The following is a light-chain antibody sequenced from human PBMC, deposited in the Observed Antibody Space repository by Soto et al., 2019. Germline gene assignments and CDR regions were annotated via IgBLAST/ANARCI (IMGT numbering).Light chain of an antibody. Sequence: EIVMTQSPATLSVSPGERATLSCRASQSVSSNLAWYQQKPGQAPRLLIYGASTRATGIPARFSGSGSGTEFTLTISSLQSEDFAVYYCQQLKSNPWTFDQGTKVEVK. J-gene: IGKJ1*01. CDR1: QSVSSN. CDR2: GAS. CDR3: QQLKSNPWT. V-gene: IGKV3-15*01.